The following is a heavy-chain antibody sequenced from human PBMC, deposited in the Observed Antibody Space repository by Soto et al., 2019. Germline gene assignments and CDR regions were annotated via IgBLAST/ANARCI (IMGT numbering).Heavy chain of an antibody. CDR2: IAADGSSR. D-gene: IGHD3-10*01. Sequence: EVQLVESGGGLVQPGGSLRLSCEASGFTFSSYWMHWVHQAPGKGLVWVSRIAADGSSRSYAGSVKGRFTISRDNAKNTLYLQMDSLRAEDTAVYYCARDQDTYGSAVINFWGQGTLVTVSS. CDR3: ARDQDTYGSAVINF. V-gene: IGHV3-74*01. J-gene: IGHJ4*02. CDR1: GFTFSSYW.